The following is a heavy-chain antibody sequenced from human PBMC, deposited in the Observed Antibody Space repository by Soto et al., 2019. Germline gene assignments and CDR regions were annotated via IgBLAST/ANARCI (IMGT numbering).Heavy chain of an antibody. D-gene: IGHD3-10*01. CDR1: GGSISSYY. CDR2: IYYSGST. J-gene: IGHJ6*02. V-gene: IGHV4-59*01. Sequence: SETLSLTCTVSGGSISSYYWSWIRQPPGKGLEWIGYIYYSGSTNYNPSLKSRVTISVDTSTSTAYMELRSLRSDDTAVYYCARDGITMVRGVSPPHYYYYGMDVWGQGTTVTVSS. CDR3: ARDGITMVRGVSPPHYYYYGMDV.